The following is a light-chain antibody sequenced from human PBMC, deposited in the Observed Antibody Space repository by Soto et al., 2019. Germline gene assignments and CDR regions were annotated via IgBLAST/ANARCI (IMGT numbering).Light chain of an antibody. Sequence: QSVLTQPPSVSGAPGQRVTISCTGSSSNIGAGYDLHWYQQLPGTAPKLLMYGNSNRPSGVPDRFSGSKSGTSASLAITKLQAEDEADYYCQSYDSSLSVVFGGGTKLTVL. V-gene: IGLV1-40*01. J-gene: IGLJ2*01. CDR3: QSYDSSLSVV. CDR1: SSNIGAGYD. CDR2: GNS.